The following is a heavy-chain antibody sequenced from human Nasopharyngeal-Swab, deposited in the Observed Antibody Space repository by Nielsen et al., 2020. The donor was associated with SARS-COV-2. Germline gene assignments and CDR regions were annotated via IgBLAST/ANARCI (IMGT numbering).Heavy chain of an antibody. V-gene: IGHV4-34*01. CDR1: GGSFSGYY. CDR2: INHSGST. D-gene: IGHD4-17*01. J-gene: IGHJ4*02. CDR3: ARGNGAFDY. Sequence: SETLSLTCAVYGGSFSGYYWSWIRQPPGKGLEWIGEINHSGSTNYNPSLKSRVTISVDTSKNQFPLKLSSVTAADTAVYYCARGNGAFDYWGQGTLVTVSS.